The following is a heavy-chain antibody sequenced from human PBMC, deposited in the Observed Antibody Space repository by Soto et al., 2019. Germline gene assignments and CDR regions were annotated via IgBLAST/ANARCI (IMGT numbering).Heavy chain of an antibody. CDR3: ARARWYDAFDV. Sequence: PSETLRLTGALGVFSISIGNYWAWIRKPPGKGLEWIGSIFDGGNTYYNPSLKSRVTISVDMSKNQFSLKLNSVTAADTAVYYCARARWYDAFDVWGQGTVVTVSS. J-gene: IGHJ3*01. CDR1: VFSISIGNY. D-gene: IGHD2-15*01. V-gene: IGHV4-38-2*01. CDR2: IFDGGNT.